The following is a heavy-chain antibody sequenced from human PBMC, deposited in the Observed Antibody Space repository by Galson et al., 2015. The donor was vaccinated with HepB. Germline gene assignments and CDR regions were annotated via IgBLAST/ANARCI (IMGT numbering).Heavy chain of an antibody. CDR3: AKGTTDIDY. CDR1: GFTFSRLG. CDR2: IGVSSTT. J-gene: IGHJ4*02. V-gene: IGHV3-23*01. D-gene: IGHD1-1*01. Sequence: PRLSCAASGFTFSRLGMTWVRQAPGKGLECVAAIGVSSTTDYADSVKGRFTISRDNSKNMLFLQMNNLRAEDTAVYYCAKGTTDIDYWGQGTLVTVSS.